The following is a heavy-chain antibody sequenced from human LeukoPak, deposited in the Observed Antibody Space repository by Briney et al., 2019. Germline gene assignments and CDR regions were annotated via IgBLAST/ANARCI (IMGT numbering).Heavy chain of an antibody. D-gene: IGHD3-22*01. CDR3: ARVIGSSGYDAFDI. Sequence: SETLSLTCTVSGGSISHYYWTWIRQPPGKGLEWIGYIYYSDVANYNPSLKSRVSISVDTSKKQFSLKLTSVTAADTAVYYCARVIGSSGYDAFDIWGQGTMVTVSS. J-gene: IGHJ3*02. CDR2: IYYSDVA. CDR1: GGSISHYY. V-gene: IGHV4-59*12.